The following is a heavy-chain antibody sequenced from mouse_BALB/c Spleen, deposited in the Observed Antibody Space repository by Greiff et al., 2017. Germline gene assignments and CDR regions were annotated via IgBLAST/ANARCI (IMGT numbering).Heavy chain of an antibody. D-gene: IGHD1-1*01. Sequence: ESGPGLVKPSQSLSLTCSVTGYSITSGYYWNWIRQFPGNKLEWMGYISYDGSNNYNPSLKNRISITRDTSKNQFFLKLNSVTTEDTATYYCARADYYYGSSYWYFDVWGAGTTVTVSS. CDR1: GYSITSGYY. CDR3: ARADYYYGSSYWYFDV. V-gene: IGHV3-6*02. CDR2: ISYDGSN. J-gene: IGHJ1*01.